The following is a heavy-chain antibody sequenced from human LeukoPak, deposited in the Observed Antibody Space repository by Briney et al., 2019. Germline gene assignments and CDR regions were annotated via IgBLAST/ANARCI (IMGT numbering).Heavy chain of an antibody. CDR2: ISSGSDYI. D-gene: IGHD2-2*01. Sequence: GGSLRLSCAASEFTFSSYSMNWVRQAPGKGLEWVSSISSGSDYIYYADSVKGRFTISGDNAKNSLYLQMNSLRAEDTAVYYCARGFCSSTTCSIDYWGQGTLVTVSS. J-gene: IGHJ4*02. CDR1: EFTFSSYS. V-gene: IGHV3-21*01. CDR3: ARGFCSSTTCSIDY.